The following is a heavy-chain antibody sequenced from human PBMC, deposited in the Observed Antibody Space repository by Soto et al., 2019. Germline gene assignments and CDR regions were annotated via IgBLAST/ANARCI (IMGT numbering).Heavy chain of an antibody. CDR3: ASEGTASTSYSYSCLDV. Sequence: ASVKVSCKASGYTFTGYYMHWVRQAPGQGLEWMGWINPNSGGTNYAQKFQGRVTMTRDTSISTAYMELSRLRSDDTAVYYCASEGTASTSYSYSCLDVWGQGTTVTVSS. J-gene: IGHJ6*02. CDR1: GYTFTGYY. D-gene: IGHD2-2*01. V-gene: IGHV1-2*02. CDR2: INPNSGGT.